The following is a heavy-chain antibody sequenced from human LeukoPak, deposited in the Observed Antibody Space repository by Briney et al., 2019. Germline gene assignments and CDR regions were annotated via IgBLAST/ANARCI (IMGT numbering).Heavy chain of an antibody. J-gene: IGHJ4*02. CDR3: AKWIYSSSWYGTHARAHPLYFDY. Sequence: GGSLRLSCAASGFTFSSYGMHWVRQAPGKGLEWVAVISYDGSNKYYADSVKGRFTISRDNSKNTLYLQMNSLRAEDTAVYYCAKWIYSSSWYGTHARAHPLYFDYWGQGTLVTVSS. CDR1: GFTFSSYG. CDR2: ISYDGSNK. V-gene: IGHV3-30*18. D-gene: IGHD6-13*01.